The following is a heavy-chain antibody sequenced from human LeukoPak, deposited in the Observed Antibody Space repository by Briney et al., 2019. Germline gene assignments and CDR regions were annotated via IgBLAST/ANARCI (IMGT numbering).Heavy chain of an antibody. CDR2: IIPILGIA. Sequence: ASVKVSCKASGGAFSSYAISWVRQAPGQGLEWMGRIIPILGIANYAQKFQGRVTITADKSTSTAYMELSSLRSEDTAVYYCARRSTTGDSGSSPWDYWGQGTLVTVSS. CDR1: GGAFSSYA. CDR3: ARRSTTGDSGSSPWDY. J-gene: IGHJ4*02. V-gene: IGHV1-69*04. D-gene: IGHD1-26*01.